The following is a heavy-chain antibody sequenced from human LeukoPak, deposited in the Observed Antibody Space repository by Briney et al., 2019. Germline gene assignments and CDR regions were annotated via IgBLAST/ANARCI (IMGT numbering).Heavy chain of an antibody. V-gene: IGHV4-39*07. CDR3: ARVPSDDIHYIVVVTATFRCMDV. J-gene: IGHJ6*02. D-gene: IGHD2-21*02. CDR1: GGSISSSSYY. CDR2: IYYSGST. Sequence: SETLSLTCTVSGGSISSSSYYWGWIRQPPGKGLEWIGSIYYSGSTYYNPSLKSRVTISVDTSKNQFSLKLSSVTAADTAVYYCARVPSDDIHYIVVVTATFRCMDVWGQGTTVTVSS.